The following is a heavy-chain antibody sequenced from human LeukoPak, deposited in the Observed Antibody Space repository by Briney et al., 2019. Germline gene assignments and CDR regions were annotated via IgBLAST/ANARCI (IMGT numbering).Heavy chain of an antibody. J-gene: IGHJ4*02. CDR2: IYHSGST. V-gene: IGHV4-39*01. CDR1: GGSISSSSYY. D-gene: IGHD6-13*01. CDR3: ASVPTSISTWLYYFDY. Sequence: SETLSLTCTVSGGSISSSSYYWGWIRQPPGKGLEWIGSVGSIYHSGSTSYNPSLKSRVTISVDTSKNEFSLKLSSVTAADTAVYYCASVPTSISTWLYYFDYWGQGTLVTVSS.